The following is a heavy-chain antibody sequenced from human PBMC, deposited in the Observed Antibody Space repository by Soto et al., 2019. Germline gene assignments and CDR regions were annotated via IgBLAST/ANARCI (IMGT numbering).Heavy chain of an antibody. CDR3: SRDGASSSWHGMDV. Sequence: SETLSLTCTVSAGSISSYFWSWIRQPPGKGLEWIGYIDYSGRTNYNPSLKSRVSISVDTSKNQFSLMLNSVTAADTAMYYCSRDGASSSWHGMDVWGQGTTVTVSS. D-gene: IGHD6-19*01. J-gene: IGHJ6*02. CDR1: AGSISSYF. CDR2: IDYSGRT. V-gene: IGHV4-59*01.